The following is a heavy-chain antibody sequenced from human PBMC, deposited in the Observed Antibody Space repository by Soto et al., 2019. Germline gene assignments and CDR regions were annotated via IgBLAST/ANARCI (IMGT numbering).Heavy chain of an antibody. D-gene: IGHD3-3*01. CDR2: INPNSGGT. V-gene: IGHV1-2*04. Sequence: GASVKVSCKASGYTFTGYYMHWVRQAPGQGLEWMGWINPNSGGTNYAQKFQGWVTMTRDTSISTAYMELSRLRSDDTAVYYCARAERSGFYDFWSGYYNYYYYYGMDVWGQGTTVTVS. J-gene: IGHJ6*02. CDR1: GYTFTGYY. CDR3: ARAERSGFYDFWSGYYNYYYYYGMDV.